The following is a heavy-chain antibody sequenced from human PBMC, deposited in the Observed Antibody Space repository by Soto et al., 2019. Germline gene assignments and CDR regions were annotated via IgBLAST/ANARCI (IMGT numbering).Heavy chain of an antibody. CDR1: GGTFSSYA. CDR3: ASVLELHYYYGMDV. Sequence: QVQLVQSGAEVKKPGSSVKVSCKASGGTFSSYAISWVRQAPEQGLEWVGGIIPIFGTANYAQKFQGRVTITADESTSTAYMELSSLRSEDTAVYYCASVLELHYYYGMDVWGQGTTVTVSS. J-gene: IGHJ6*02. D-gene: IGHD1-7*01. CDR2: IIPIFGTA. V-gene: IGHV1-69*12.